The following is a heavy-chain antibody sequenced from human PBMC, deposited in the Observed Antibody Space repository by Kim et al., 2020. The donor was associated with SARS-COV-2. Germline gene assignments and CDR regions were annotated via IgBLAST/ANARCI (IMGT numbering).Heavy chain of an antibody. V-gene: IGHV4-39*01. Sequence: SETLSLTCTVSGGSISSSSYYWGWIRQPPGKGLEWIGSIYYSGSTYYNPSLKSRVTISVDTSKNQFSLKLSSVTAADTDVYYCARQERMGGKYYYGSGSQDYWGQGTLVTVSS. CDR2: IYYSGST. J-gene: IGHJ4*02. CDR1: GGSISSSSYY. CDR3: ARQERMGGKYYYGSGSQDY. D-gene: IGHD3-10*01.